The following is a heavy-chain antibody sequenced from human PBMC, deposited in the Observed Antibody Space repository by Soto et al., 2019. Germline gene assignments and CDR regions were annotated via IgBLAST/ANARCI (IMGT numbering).Heavy chain of an antibody. CDR1: GFTFSSYA. Sequence: GGSLRLSCAASGFTFSSYAMSWVRQAPGKGLEWVSAISGSGGSTYYADSVKGRFTISRDNSKNTLYLQMNSLRAEDTAVYYCANPGIAVAGTELSAYWGQGTLVTVSS. D-gene: IGHD6-19*01. J-gene: IGHJ4*02. CDR3: ANPGIAVAGTELSAY. CDR2: ISGSGGST. V-gene: IGHV3-23*01.